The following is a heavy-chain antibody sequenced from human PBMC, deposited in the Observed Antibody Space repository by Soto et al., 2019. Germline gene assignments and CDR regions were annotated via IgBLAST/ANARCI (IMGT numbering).Heavy chain of an antibody. CDR1: GGSISSGGYY. CDR3: ARDRCSGGSCYWSYYYGMDV. CDR2: IYYTGST. V-gene: IGHV4-31*03. D-gene: IGHD2-15*01. Sequence: SETLSLTCTVSGGSISSGGYYWSWIRQHPGKGLEWIGNIYYTGSTHYDPSLKSRITISLDTSKNQFSLQLNSVTPEDTAVYYCARDRCSGGSCYWSYYYGMDVWGQGTTVTVS. J-gene: IGHJ6*02.